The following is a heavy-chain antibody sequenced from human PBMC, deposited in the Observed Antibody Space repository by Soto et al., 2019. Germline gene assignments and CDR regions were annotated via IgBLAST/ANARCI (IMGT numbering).Heavy chain of an antibody. Sequence: GASVKVSCKASGDTFSRYGISWVRQAPGQGLEWMGWVIGYNGDTKYAQKVQGRVTMTIDTSTYTAYMELRSLTSDDTAKYYCAKNGQPPYYYYGMDVWG. CDR3: AKNGQPPYYYYGMDV. CDR1: GDTFSRYG. V-gene: IGHV1-18*01. J-gene: IGHJ6*02. CDR2: VIGYNGDT. D-gene: IGHD2-8*01.